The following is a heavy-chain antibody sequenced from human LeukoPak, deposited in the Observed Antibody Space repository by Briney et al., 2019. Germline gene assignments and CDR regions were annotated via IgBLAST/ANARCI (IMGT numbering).Heavy chain of an antibody. V-gene: IGHV4-39*07. CDR3: ASVGRIAAAGL. CDR1: GGSISSSSYY. Sequence: PSETLSLTCTVSGGSISSSSYYWGWIRQPPGKGLEWIGSIYYSGSTYYNPSLKSRVTISVDTSKNQFSLKLSSVTAADTAVYYCASVGRIAAAGLWGQGTLVTVSS. CDR2: IYYSGST. J-gene: IGHJ1*01. D-gene: IGHD6-13*01.